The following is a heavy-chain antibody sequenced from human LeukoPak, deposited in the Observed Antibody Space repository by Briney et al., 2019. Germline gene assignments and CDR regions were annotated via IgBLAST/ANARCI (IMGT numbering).Heavy chain of an antibody. CDR1: GFTFSSYA. Sequence: GGSLRLSCAASGFTFSSYAMSWVRQAPGKGLEWVSAISGSGGSTSYADTVKGRFTISRDNSKNTLYLQMNSLRAEDTAVYYCARKGYCNSATCYEIDYWGQGTLVTVSS. CDR2: ISGSGGST. J-gene: IGHJ4*02. CDR3: ARKGYCNSATCYEIDY. V-gene: IGHV3-23*01. D-gene: IGHD2-2*01.